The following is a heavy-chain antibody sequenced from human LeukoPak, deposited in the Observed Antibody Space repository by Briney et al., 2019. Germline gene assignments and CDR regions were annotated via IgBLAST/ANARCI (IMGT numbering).Heavy chain of an antibody. J-gene: IGHJ4*02. CDR3: ARLDFSNYLNDY. CDR2: IYYSGST. Sequence: SETLSLTCSVSGGSISSYYWSWIRQPPGKGLEWIGYIYYSGSTDYNPSLKSRVTISVDTSKNQFFLTLYSVTAADTPVYYCARLDFSNYLNDYWGQGTLVTVSS. CDR1: GGSISSYY. V-gene: IGHV4-59*01. D-gene: IGHD4-11*01.